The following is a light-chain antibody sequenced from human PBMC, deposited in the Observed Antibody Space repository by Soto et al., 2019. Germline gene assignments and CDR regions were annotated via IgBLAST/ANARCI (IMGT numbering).Light chain of an antibody. CDR1: SSDVGGYNY. Sequence: QSVLTQPASVSGSPGQSITISCTGTSSDVGGYNYVSWYQHPPGKAPKLIIYDVSNRPSGVSYRFSGSKSGNTASLTISGLQPEDEADDYCSSYTTSNTRQIVFGTGTKLTVL. J-gene: IGLJ1*01. V-gene: IGLV2-14*03. CDR3: SSYTTSNTRQIV. CDR2: DVS.